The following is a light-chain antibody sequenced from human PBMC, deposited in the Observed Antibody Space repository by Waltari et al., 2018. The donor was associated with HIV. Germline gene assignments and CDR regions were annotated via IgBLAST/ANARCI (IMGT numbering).Light chain of an antibody. J-gene: IGKJ4*01. CDR1: QHINNY. CDR3: HQSYNNPFT. CDR2: SAS. V-gene: IGKV1-39*01. Sequence: DIQMTQSPSYLSASVGDRVTITCRASQHINNYVSWYQLKPGKAPKLLMYSASSLQSAVPPRFSGSGYGTDFTLTISNLQPDDFGTYYCHQSYNNPFTFGVGTKVDI.